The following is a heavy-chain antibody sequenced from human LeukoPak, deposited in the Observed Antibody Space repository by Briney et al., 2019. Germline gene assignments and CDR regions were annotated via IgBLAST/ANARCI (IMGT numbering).Heavy chain of an antibody. CDR1: GFTFDDYA. CDR3: AKDLDCYDSSGPILDH. D-gene: IGHD3-22*01. J-gene: IGHJ4*02. CDR2: ISGSGGST. V-gene: IGHV3-23*01. Sequence: GGSLRLSCAPSGFTFDDYAMHWFRQAPGKGLEWVSAISGSGGSTYYADSVKGRFTISRDNSKNTLYLQMNSLRAEDTAVYYCAKDLDCYDSSGPILDHWGQGTLVTVSS.